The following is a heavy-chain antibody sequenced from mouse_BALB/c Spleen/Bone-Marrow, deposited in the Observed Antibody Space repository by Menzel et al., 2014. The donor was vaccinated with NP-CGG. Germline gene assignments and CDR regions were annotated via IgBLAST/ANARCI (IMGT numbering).Heavy chain of an antibody. CDR1: GYTFTSYV. CDR2: FNPYNDGT. D-gene: IGHD1-1*01. CDR3: TGGATPDY. Sequence: VQLQQSGPELVQPGASVKMSCKASGYTFTSYVMHWVKQKPGQGLEWIGYFNPYNDGTKYNEKFKGKATLTSDKSSSSGYMQHSSLTSDDHADYYCTGGATPDYWGRGIPVTVSS. V-gene: IGHV1-14*01. J-gene: IGHJ2*01.